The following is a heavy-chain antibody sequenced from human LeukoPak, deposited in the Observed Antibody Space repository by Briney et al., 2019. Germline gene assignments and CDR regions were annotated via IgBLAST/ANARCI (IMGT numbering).Heavy chain of an antibody. CDR1: GGSFSAYY. CDR3: ARTGPFLMVRKIQH. D-gene: IGHD3-10*01. J-gene: IGHJ1*01. V-gene: IGHV4-34*01. Sequence: SETLSLTCAVYGGSFSAYYWTWIRQPPGKGLEWIGEVSDSGSTNYSPSLKSRATISVDTSKNQFSLKLSSVTAADTAVYYCARTGPFLMVRKIQHWGQGTLVTVSS. CDR2: VSDSGST.